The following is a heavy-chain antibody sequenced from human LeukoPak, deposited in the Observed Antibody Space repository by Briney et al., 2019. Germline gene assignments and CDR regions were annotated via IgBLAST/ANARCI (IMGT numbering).Heavy chain of an antibody. V-gene: IGHV3-9*01. D-gene: IGHD5-24*01. Sequence: GGSLRLSCVASGFTFDDYAMHWVRQAPGKGLEWVLGVSWNSYSIGYADSVKGRFTISRDNAKNSLYLQMNSLRAEDTAVYYCARDLSAAPYNDDYNGYWGQGTLVTVSS. CDR2: VSWNSYSI. J-gene: IGHJ4*02. CDR1: GFTFDDYA. CDR3: ARDLSAAPYNDDYNGY.